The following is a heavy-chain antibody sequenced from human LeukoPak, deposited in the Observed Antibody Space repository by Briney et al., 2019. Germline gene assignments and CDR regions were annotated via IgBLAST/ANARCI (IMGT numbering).Heavy chain of an antibody. D-gene: IGHD1-26*01. CDR2: IKQDGSEK. CDR1: GFTFSSYW. Sequence: PGGSLRLSCAASGFTFSSYWMSWVRQAPGKGLEWVANIKQDGSEKYYVDSVKGRFTISRDNAKNSLYLQMNSLRAEDTAVYYCATSIVGAREPYYGMDVWGQGTTVTVSS. CDR3: ATSIVGAREPYYGMDV. J-gene: IGHJ6*02. V-gene: IGHV3-7*01.